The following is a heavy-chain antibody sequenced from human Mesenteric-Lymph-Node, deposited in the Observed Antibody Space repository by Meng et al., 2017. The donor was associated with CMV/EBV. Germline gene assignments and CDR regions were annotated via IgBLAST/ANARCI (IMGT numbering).Heavy chain of an antibody. CDR2: LNHSGST. D-gene: IGHD3-22*01. V-gene: IGHV4-34*01. CDR1: GITLSGYW. Sequence: ESLKISCAASGITLSGYWMHWVRQAPGKGLEWLGELNHSGSTNYNPSLKSRVSISADTSKNQFSLKLTSVTAADTAVYYCARVHDSSGWEEYYFDYWGQGTLVTVSS. CDR3: ARVHDSSGWEEYYFDY. J-gene: IGHJ4*02.